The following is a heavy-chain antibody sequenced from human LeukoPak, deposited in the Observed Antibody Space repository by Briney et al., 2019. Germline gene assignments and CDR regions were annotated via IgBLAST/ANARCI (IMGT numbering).Heavy chain of an antibody. V-gene: IGHV3-43*01. CDR3: AKDIRATENLFFDY. J-gene: IGHJ4*02. CDR1: GFTFDDYT. CDR2: ISGDGGST. Sequence: GGSLRLSCAASGFTFDDYTMHWVRQAPGKGLEWVSLISGDGGSTYYADSVKGRFTISRDNSKNSLYLQMNSLRTEDTALYYCAKDIRATENLFFDYWGQGTLVTVSS. D-gene: IGHD1-14*01.